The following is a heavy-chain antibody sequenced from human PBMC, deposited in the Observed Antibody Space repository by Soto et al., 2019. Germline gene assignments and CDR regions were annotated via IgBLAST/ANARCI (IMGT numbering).Heavy chain of an antibody. V-gene: IGHV1-18*01. CDR2: ISAYNGNT. CDR3: ARDPPPPDY. CDR1: GYPFASYA. J-gene: IGHJ4*02. Sequence: QVQLVQSGAEVKKPGASVKVSCKASGYPFASYAISWMRQAPGQGLEWMGWISAYNGNTNYAPKLQGRVTMTTDTSTSTADMELRSLRSDDPAVYYCARDPPPPDYWGQGTMVTVSS.